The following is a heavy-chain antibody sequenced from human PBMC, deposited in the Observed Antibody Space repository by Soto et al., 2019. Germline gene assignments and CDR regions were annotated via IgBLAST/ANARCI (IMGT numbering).Heavy chain of an antibody. CDR2: ISPYNDDT. V-gene: IGHV1-18*01. D-gene: IGHD3-22*01. CDR1: GYTFTSYG. J-gene: IGHJ6*02. CDR3: ARGGYYDRSGSRNYHYYGMDV. Sequence: QAQLVQSGVEVKKPGASVKVSCKASGYTFTSYGINWVRQAPGQGLEWLGWISPYNDDTKYAQQRRGRVAMTTDPSSRTAYMALRSLSSDDTAVYFCARGGYYDRSGSRNYHYYGMDVWGQGTTVTVSS.